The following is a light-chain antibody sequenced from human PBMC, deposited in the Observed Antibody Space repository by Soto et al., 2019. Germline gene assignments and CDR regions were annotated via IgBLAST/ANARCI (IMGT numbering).Light chain of an antibody. CDR1: QRISSNY. J-gene: IGKJ1*01. V-gene: IGKV3-20*01. Sequence: DIVLTQSPGTLSLSPGERATLSCRASQRISSNYLGWYQQKPGQAPRLLIYAASSRATGIPDRFSGSGSGTDFTLTISRLEPEDFAVYYCQDYGSSPQTFXQGTRWIS. CDR2: AAS. CDR3: QDYGSSPQT.